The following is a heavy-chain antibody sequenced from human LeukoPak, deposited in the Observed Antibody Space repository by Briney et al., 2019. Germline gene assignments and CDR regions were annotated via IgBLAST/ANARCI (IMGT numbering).Heavy chain of an antibody. V-gene: IGHV4-34*01. CDR3: ARETTVVTPGRSDVFDI. CDR1: GGSFSGYY. CDR2: INHSGST. J-gene: IGHJ3*02. D-gene: IGHD4-23*01. Sequence: SETLSLTCAVYGGSFSGYYWSWIRQPPGKGLEWIGEINHSGSTNYNPSLKSRVTISVDTSKNQFSLKLSSVTAADTAVYYCARETTVVTPGRSDVFDIWGQGTMVTVSS.